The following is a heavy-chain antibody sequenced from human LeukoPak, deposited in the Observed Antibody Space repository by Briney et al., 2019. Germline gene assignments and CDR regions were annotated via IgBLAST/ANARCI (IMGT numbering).Heavy chain of an antibody. CDR2: INLGGRT. CDR1: GESFSGYY. J-gene: IGHJ5*02. CDR3: AGRVAVAGTFIPSPPNWFDP. Sequence: PSETLSLTCAVYGESFSGYYWIWIRQPPGKGLEWVGEINLGGRTNYNPSLTSRVTISVDTSKNQFSLKLSSVTAADTAVYYCAGRVAVAGTFIPSPPNWFDPWGQGTLVTVSS. V-gene: IGHV4-34*01. D-gene: IGHD6-19*01.